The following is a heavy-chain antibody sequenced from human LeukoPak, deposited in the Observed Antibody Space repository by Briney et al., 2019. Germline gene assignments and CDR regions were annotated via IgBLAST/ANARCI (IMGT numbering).Heavy chain of an antibody. V-gene: IGHV1-3*01. CDR1: GYTFTSYA. J-gene: IGHJ4*02. D-gene: IGHD2-2*01. CDR2: INAGNGNT. CDR3: ARGSTSDWPLDH. Sequence: ASVKVSCKASGYTFTSYAMHWVRQAPGQRLEWMGWINAGNGNTKYSQKFQGRVTITRDTSASTAYMELSSLRSEDTAMYYCARGSTSDWPLDHWGQETLVTISS.